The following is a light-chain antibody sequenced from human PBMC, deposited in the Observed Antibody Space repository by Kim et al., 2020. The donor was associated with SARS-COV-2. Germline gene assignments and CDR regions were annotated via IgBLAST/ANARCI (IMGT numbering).Light chain of an antibody. CDR1: QSVLYSSNNKNY. CDR2: WAS. CDR3: QQYYSTWYT. J-gene: IGKJ2*01. Sequence: DIVMTQSPDSLAVSLGERATINCKSSQSVLYSSNNKNYLAWYQQKPGQPPKLLIYWASTRESGVPDRFSGSGSGTDFTLTISSLQAEDVAVYYCQQYYSTWYTLGQGTKLEI. V-gene: IGKV4-1*01.